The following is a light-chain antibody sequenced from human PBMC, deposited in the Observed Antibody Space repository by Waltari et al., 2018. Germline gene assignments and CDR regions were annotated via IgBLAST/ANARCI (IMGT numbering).Light chain of an antibody. CDR1: SNNVGNQG. J-gene: IGLJ3*02. CDR3: SAWDSSLSAWV. CDR2: RNN. V-gene: IGLV10-54*01. Sequence: QAGLTQPPSVSTGLRQTATLTCPWNSNNVGNQGAAWLQQHQGHPPKLLSYRNNNRPSGISERLSASRSGNTASLTITGLQPEDEADYYCSAWDSSLSAWVFGGGTKLTVL.